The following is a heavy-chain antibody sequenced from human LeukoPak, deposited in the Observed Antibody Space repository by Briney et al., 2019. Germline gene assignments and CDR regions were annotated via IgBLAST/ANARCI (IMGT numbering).Heavy chain of an antibody. CDR2: IYYSGST. CDR1: GVSISGGPISSYY. V-gene: IGHV4-61*01. D-gene: IGHD3-22*01. Sequence: SETLSLTCTVSGVSISGGPISSYYWSWIRQPPGRGLEWIGDIYYSGSTNYNPSLKSRVTISVDTSKNQFSLKLSSVTAADTAVYYCARRERSYYDSSGRNAFDIWGQGTMVTVSS. J-gene: IGHJ3*02. CDR3: ARRERSYYDSSGRNAFDI.